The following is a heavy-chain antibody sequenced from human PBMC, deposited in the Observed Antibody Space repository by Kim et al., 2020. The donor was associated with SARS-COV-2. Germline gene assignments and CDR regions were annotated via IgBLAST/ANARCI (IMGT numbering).Heavy chain of an antibody. CDR2: ITSKTDGGTT. D-gene: IGHD6-6*01. CDR3: AARGAQPVDY. CDR1: GFTFNNAW. J-gene: IGHJ4*02. Sequence: GGSLRLSCAASGFTFNNAWMSWVRQAPGKGLEWVGRITSKTDGGTTDYAAPVEGRFTISRDDSKNTLYLQMNSLKTEDTAMYYCAARGAQPVDYWGQGTL. V-gene: IGHV3-15*01.